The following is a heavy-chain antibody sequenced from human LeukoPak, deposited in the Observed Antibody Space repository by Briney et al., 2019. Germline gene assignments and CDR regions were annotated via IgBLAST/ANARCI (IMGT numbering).Heavy chain of an antibody. CDR3: ARDLGVVDYYYYYGMDV. Sequence: GGSLRLSCAASGFTFSSYAMHWVRQAPGKGLEWVAVISYDGSNKYYADSVKGRFTISRDNSKNTLYLQMNSLRAEDTAVYYCARDLGVVDYYYYYGMDVWGQGTTVTVPS. J-gene: IGHJ6*02. D-gene: IGHD2-15*01. CDR2: ISYDGSNK. CDR1: GFTFSSYA. V-gene: IGHV3-30*04.